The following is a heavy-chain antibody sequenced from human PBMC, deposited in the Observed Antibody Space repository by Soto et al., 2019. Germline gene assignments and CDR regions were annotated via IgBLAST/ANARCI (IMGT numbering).Heavy chain of an antibody. V-gene: IGHV2-5*02. Sequence: GSGPTPVKPTQTLTPACTFSGFPISTCGGGVGRKPQPPRTALEWLALIYWDDDKRYSPSLKSRLTITKDTSKNQVVLTMTNMDPVDTATYYCAHSSGIAAAGARGPFDYWGQGTLVTVSS. CDR3: AHSSGIAAAGARGPFDY. D-gene: IGHD6-13*01. CDR2: IYWDDDK. J-gene: IGHJ4*02. CDR1: GFPISTCGGG.